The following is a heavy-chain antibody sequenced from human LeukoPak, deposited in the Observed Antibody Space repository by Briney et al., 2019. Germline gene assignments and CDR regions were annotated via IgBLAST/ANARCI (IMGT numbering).Heavy chain of an antibody. Sequence: GRPLRLSCAASGFTFSFYGMHWVRQAPGKGLEWVAVVWNDGSKKYYADSVKGRFTISRDNSKNTVYLQMNSLRVEDTAVYYCAGEEDLRELRGGREFFQYWGQGTLVTVSS. D-gene: IGHD3-10*01. CDR2: VWNDGSKK. CDR1: GFTFSFYG. V-gene: IGHV3-33*01. CDR3: AGEEDLRELRGGREFFQY. J-gene: IGHJ1*01.